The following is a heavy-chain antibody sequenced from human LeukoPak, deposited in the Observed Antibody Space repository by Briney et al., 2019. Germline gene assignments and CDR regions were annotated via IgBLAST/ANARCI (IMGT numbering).Heavy chain of an antibody. J-gene: IGHJ6*04. CDR1: GFTFRTSG. CDR3: AELGITMIGGV. V-gene: IGHV3-48*04. CDR2: ISSSGSTI. Sequence: GGSLRLSCAASGFTFRTSGMNWVRQAPGKGKEWVSYISSSGSTIYYADSVKGRFTISRDNAKNSLYLQMNSLRAEDTAVYYCAELGITMIGGVWGKGTTVTISS. D-gene: IGHD3-10*02.